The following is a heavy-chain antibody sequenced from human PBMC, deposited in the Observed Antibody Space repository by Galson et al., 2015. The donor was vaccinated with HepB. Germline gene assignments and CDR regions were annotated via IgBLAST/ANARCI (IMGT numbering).Heavy chain of an antibody. D-gene: IGHD1-26*01. CDR2: INSGSTSI. CDR3: ARGGGSFGY. CDR1: GFSFSDSA. V-gene: IGHV3-21*06. J-gene: IGHJ4*02. Sequence: SLRLSCAASGFSFSDSAMNWVRQAPGKGLEWVSSINSGSTSIHYADSLRGRVTISRENTKNSLYLQMNSLQVEDTAVYYCARGGGSFGYWGQGTLVTVSS.